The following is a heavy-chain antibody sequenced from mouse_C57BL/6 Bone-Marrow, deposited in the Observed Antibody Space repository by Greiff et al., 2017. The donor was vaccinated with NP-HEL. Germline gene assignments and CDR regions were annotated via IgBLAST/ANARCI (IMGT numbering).Heavy chain of an antibody. Sequence: EVKLMESGGDLVKPGGSLKLSCAASGFPFSSYGVSWVRQTPDKRLEWVATISSGGSYTYYPDSVKGRFTISRDNAKNTLYLQMSSLKSEDTAMYYCARRGTTVAYYFDYWGQGTTLTVSS. J-gene: IGHJ2*01. D-gene: IGHD1-1*01. V-gene: IGHV5-6*02. CDR3: ARRGTTVAYYFDY. CDR2: ISSGGSYT. CDR1: GFPFSSYG.